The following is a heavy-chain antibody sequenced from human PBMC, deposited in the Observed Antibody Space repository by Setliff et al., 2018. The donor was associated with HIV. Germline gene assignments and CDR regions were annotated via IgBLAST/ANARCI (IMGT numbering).Heavy chain of an antibody. CDR2: IWYEGLKK. CDR3: ATDQQWLAQGWGGPHY. J-gene: IGHJ4*02. Sequence: GGSLRLSCAASGFPLSNYAMHWVRQAPGKGPQWVAVIWYEGLKKYYADSVRGRFTISRDNSKSTLFLQMNTLRAEDTAVYYCATDQQWLAQGWGGPHYWGQGTLVTVSS. D-gene: IGHD6-19*01. V-gene: IGHV3-33*01. CDR1: GFPLSNYA.